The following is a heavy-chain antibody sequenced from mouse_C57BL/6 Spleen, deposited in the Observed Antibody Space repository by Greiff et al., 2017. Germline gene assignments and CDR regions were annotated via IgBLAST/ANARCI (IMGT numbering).Heavy chain of an antibody. V-gene: IGHV1-85*01. CDR2: IYPRDGST. CDR1: GYAFTSYD. Sequence: VQLQQSGPELVKPGASVKLSCKASGYAFTSYDINWVKQRPGQGLEWIGWIYPRDGSTKYNEKFKGKATLTVDTSSSTAYMELHSLTSEGSAVYFGAREDYYGSSNAYLNVWGTGTTVTVSS. J-gene: IGHJ1*03. D-gene: IGHD1-1*01. CDR3: AREDYYGSSNAYLNV.